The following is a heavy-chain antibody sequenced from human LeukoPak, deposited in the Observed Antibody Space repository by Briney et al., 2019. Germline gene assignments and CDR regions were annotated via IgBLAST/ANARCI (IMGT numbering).Heavy chain of an antibody. CDR2: INPNSGGT. J-gene: IGHJ4*02. D-gene: IGHD3-10*01. CDR3: ARTMVRGDSDY. Sequence: ASVKVSCKASGYTFTGHYMHWGGQAPGQGLEGMGRINPNSGGTNYAQKFQGRVTMARDTSISTAYMELSRLRSDDTAVYYCARTMVRGDSDYWGQGTLVTVSS. CDR1: GYTFTGHY. V-gene: IGHV1-2*06.